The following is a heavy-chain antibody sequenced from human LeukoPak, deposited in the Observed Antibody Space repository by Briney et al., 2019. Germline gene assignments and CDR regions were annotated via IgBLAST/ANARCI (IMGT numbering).Heavy chain of an antibody. Sequence: SETLSLTCTVSGGSISIYYWSWIRQPPGKGLEWIGYIYYSGSTNYNPSLKGRVTISVDTSKNQFSLKLSSATAADTAVYYCARAFYDSSLGWFDPWGQGTLVTVSS. CDR2: IYYSGST. D-gene: IGHD3-22*01. V-gene: IGHV4-59*08. J-gene: IGHJ5*02. CDR3: ARAFYDSSLGWFDP. CDR1: GGSISIYY.